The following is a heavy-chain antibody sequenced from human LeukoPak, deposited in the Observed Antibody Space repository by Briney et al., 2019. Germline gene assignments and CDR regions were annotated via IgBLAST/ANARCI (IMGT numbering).Heavy chain of an antibody. CDR3: ARDPMVGDWLLSSWFDP. CDR2: ISSSSSTI. Sequence: PGGSLRLSCAASGFTFSSYSMNWVRQAPGKGLEWVSYISSSSSTIYYADSVKGRFTISRDNAKNSLYLQMNSLRAEDTAVYYCARDPMVGDWLLSSWFDPWGQGTLVTVSS. CDR1: GFTFSSYS. J-gene: IGHJ5*02. V-gene: IGHV3-48*04. D-gene: IGHD3-9*01.